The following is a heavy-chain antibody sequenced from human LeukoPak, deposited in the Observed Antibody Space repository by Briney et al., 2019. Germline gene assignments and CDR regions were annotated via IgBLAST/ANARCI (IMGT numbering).Heavy chain of an antibody. V-gene: IGHV3-23*01. D-gene: IGHD3-10*01. CDR3: ATANPTPRGINFDY. CDR2: INGGDYST. Sequence: PGGSLRLSCAASGFTFSSSAMSWVRQAPRKGLQWLSRINGGDYSTYYADSVKGRFTISRDSSKNILYLQMNSLRTDDTAIYYCATANPTPRGINFDYWGQGTLVTVSS. CDR1: GFTFSSSA. J-gene: IGHJ4*02.